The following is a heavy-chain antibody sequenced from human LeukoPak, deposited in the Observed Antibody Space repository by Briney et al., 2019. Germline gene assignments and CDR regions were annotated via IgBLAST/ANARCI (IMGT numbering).Heavy chain of an antibody. J-gene: IGHJ4*02. CDR2: IDHRGDT. D-gene: IGHD5-24*01. V-gene: IGHV4-34*01. CDR1: GGSVSRDY. CDR3: ARGATISETCDFDF. Sequence: SETLSLTCAVYGGSVSRDYWSWIRQSPGKGLEWIAEIDHRGDTNYNPSVKSRVTISVDTSKNQFSLKERSLSAADTAVYYCARGATISETCDFDFWGQGTLVTVSS.